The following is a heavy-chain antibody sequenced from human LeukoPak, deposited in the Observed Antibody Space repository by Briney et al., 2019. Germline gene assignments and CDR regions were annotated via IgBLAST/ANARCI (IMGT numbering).Heavy chain of an antibody. CDR1: GGSISSYY. CDR2: IYYSGST. CDR3: ARHDYDSGSYFFDY. Sequence: ASETLSLTCTVSGGSISSYYWSWIRQPPGKGLEWIGYIYYSGSTNYNPSLKSRVTISVDTSKNQFSLKLSSVTAADTAVYYCARHDYDSGSYFFDYWGQGTLVTVSS. J-gene: IGHJ4*02. D-gene: IGHD3-10*01. V-gene: IGHV4-59*08.